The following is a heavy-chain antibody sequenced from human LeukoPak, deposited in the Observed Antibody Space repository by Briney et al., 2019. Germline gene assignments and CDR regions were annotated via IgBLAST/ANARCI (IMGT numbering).Heavy chain of an antibody. D-gene: IGHD5-12*01. CDR2: LSKMEVR. CDR1: DSPLATIG. CDR3: ARDRGHSGYDLYDY. V-gene: IGHV3-7*01. Sequence: GGSLRLSCAAPDSPLATIGWAGSARLQGRGWSGWPTLSKMEVRYEDSVKGRFTISRDTAKDSLYLQMNSLRAEDTAVYYCARDRGHSGYDLYDYWGQGTLVTVSS. J-gene: IGHJ4*02.